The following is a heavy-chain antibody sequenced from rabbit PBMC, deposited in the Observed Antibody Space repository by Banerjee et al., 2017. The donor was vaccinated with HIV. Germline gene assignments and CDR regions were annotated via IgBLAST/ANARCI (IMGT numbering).Heavy chain of an antibody. J-gene: IGHJ4*01. V-gene: IGHV1S47*01. D-gene: IGHD4-2*01. CDR3: ARDLYAGDADDDYAIFRL. CDR1: GIDFSSYG. CDR2: IYPSFDIT. Sequence: ELVESGGGLVQPGESLKLSCKASGIDFSSYGISWVRQAPGKGPEWIAYIYPSFDITNYANSVKGRFTISSDNAQNTVFLQMTSLTASDTATYFCARDLYAGDADDDYAIFRLWGQGTLVTVS.